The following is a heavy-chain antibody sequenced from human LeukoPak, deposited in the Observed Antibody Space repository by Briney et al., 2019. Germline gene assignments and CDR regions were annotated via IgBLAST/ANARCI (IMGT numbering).Heavy chain of an antibody. CDR3: ARTVLKVYYFDY. J-gene: IGHJ4*02. Sequence: PSETLSLTCAVYGGSSSGYYWSWIRQPPGKGLEWIGEINHSGSTNYNPSLKSRVTMSVDTSKNQFSLKLSSVTAADTAVYYCARTVLKVYYFDYWGQGTLVTVSS. V-gene: IGHV4-34*01. CDR1: GGSSSGYY. D-gene: IGHD2-21*02. CDR2: INHSGST.